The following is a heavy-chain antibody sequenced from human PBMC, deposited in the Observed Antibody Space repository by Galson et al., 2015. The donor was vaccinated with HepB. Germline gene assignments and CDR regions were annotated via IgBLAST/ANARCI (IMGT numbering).Heavy chain of an antibody. Sequence: SETLSLTCTVSGGSVSSGSYYWSWIRQPPGKGLEWIGYIYYSGSTNYNPSLKSRVTISVDTSKNQFSLKLSSVTAADTAVYYCATSGSPRALFDYWGQGTLVTVSS. V-gene: IGHV4-61*01. CDR2: IYYSGST. D-gene: IGHD1-26*01. CDR1: GGSVSSGSYY. CDR3: ATSGSPRALFDY. J-gene: IGHJ4*02.